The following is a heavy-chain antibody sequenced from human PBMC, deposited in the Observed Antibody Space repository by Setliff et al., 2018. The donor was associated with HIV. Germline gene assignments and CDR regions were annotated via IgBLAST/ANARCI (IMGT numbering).Heavy chain of an antibody. CDR2: VTHSGRT. D-gene: IGHD6-19*01. J-gene: IGHJ4*02. CDR1: GGSISSSSYY. V-gene: IGHV4-39*07. CDR3: ARGVRDNSGWSSYYFDY. Sequence: SETLSLTCTVSGGSISSSSYYWGWIRQPPGKGLEWIGEVTHSGRTNYNPSLEGRVTTSVDTSKKQFSLRLTSVTAADTAVYYCARGVRDNSGWSSYYFDYWGQGTLVTVSS.